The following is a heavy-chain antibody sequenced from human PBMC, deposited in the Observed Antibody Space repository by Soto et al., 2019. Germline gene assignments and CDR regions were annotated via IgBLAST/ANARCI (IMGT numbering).Heavy chain of an antibody. J-gene: IGHJ4*02. CDR1: GFTFSSFA. Sequence: EVQLLESGGGLVQPGGSLRLSSVASGFTFSSFAVTWVRQAPGKGLEWVSAISGRGGTTYYADSVKGRFTISRDNSKNTLYLQMNSLGAEDTAVYYCAKTPYCGGDCFVFYFDNWGQGTLVTVSS. D-gene: IGHD2-21*02. V-gene: IGHV3-23*01. CDR2: ISGRGGTT. CDR3: AKTPYCGGDCFVFYFDN.